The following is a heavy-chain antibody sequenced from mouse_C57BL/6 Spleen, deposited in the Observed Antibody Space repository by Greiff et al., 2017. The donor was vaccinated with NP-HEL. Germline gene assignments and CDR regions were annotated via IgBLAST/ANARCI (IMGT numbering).Heavy chain of an antibody. J-gene: IGHJ3*01. V-gene: IGHV1-81*01. Sequence: VKLQESGAELARPGASVKLSCKASGYTFTSYGISWVKQRTGQGLEWIGEIYPRSGNTYYNEKFKGKATLTADKSSSTAYMELRSLTSEDSAVYFCARGNSSGYVAYWGQGTLVTVSA. CDR2: IYPRSGNT. CDR1: GYTFTSYG. CDR3: ARGNSSGYVAY. D-gene: IGHD3-2*02.